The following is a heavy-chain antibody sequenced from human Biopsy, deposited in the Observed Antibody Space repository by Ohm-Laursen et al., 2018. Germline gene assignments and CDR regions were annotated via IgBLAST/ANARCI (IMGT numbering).Heavy chain of an antibody. CDR3: ARSGQWARYYFDY. CDR2: INHRGYT. D-gene: IGHD6-19*01. V-gene: IGHV4-34*01. J-gene: IGHJ4*01. Sequence: GTLSLTCAVSGGSISGYYWSWIRQPPGKGLEWIGEINHRGYTDYNASLKGRVSVSVDTSKNQLSLNLTSVTAADTAVFYCARSGQWARYYFDYWGHGTLVTVSP. CDR1: GGSISGYY.